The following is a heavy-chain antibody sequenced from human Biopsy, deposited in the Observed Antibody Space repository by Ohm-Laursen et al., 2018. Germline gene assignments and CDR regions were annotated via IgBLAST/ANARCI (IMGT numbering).Heavy chain of an antibody. CDR2: MIPGSGKT. J-gene: IGHJ5*02. CDR3: ARGYSRRVSIFEASIYWFDT. CDR1: GYSFSTYD. V-gene: IGHV1-8*01. Sequence: SVKVSCKASGYSFSTYDVNWVRQARGQGLEWMGWMIPGSGKTGYAQRFQGRVTLTMNTSISTAYMELSGLRSEDTAVYFCARGYSRRVSIFEASIYWFDTWGQGTLVTISS. D-gene: IGHD6-6*01.